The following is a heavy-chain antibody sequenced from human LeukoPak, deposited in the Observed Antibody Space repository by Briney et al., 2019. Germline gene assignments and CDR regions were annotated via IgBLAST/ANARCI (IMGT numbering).Heavy chain of an antibody. Sequence: GGSLRLSCAASGFTFSSYAMSWVRQAPGKGLEWVSAISGSGGSTYYADSVKGRFTISRDNSKNTLYLQMNSLRAEDMAVYYCAKDSDYGDYILAAFDIWGQGTMVTVSS. D-gene: IGHD4-17*01. CDR2: ISGSGGST. CDR3: AKDSDYGDYILAAFDI. CDR1: GFTFSSYA. V-gene: IGHV3-23*01. J-gene: IGHJ3*02.